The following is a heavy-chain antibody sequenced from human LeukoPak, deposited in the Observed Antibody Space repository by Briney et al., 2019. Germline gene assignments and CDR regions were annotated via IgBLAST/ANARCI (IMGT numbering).Heavy chain of an antibody. Sequence: SETLSLTCTVSGGSISGSSYYWGWIRQPPGKGLEWIGSIYYSGSTNYNPSLKNRLTISIDTSNLQFSLELTSVTAADTAVYYCARPSAGTADFDIWGQGTMVTVSS. CDR2: IYYSGST. CDR3: ARPSAGTADFDI. D-gene: IGHD6-13*01. CDR1: GGSISGSSYY. V-gene: IGHV4-39*07. J-gene: IGHJ3*02.